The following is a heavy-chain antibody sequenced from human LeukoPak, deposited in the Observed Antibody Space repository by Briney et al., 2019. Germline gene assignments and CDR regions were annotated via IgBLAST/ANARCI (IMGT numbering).Heavy chain of an antibody. CDR2: IYYSGST. Sequence: SETLSLTCTVSGGSISSYYWNWIRQPPGKGLEWIGYIYYSGSTNYNPSLKSRVTISVDTSKNQFSLKLSSVTAADTAVYYCARDGEYSSSSQDAFDIWGQGTMVTVSS. D-gene: IGHD6-6*01. CDR1: GGSISSYY. J-gene: IGHJ3*02. CDR3: ARDGEYSSSSQDAFDI. V-gene: IGHV4-59*01.